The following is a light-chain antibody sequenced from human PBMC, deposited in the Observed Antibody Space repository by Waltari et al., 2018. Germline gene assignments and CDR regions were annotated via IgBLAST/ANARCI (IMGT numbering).Light chain of an antibody. CDR1: QSVSSN. V-gene: IGKV3-15*01. CDR2: GAS. J-gene: IGKJ5*01. Sequence: EILITQSQATLSVSPGERATLSCRASQSVSSNLAWYQQKPGQAPRLLIYGASTRATGIPARFSGSGSGTEFTLTISSLQSEDFAVYYCQQYNNWPPRITFGPGTRLEIK. CDR3: QQYNNWPPRIT.